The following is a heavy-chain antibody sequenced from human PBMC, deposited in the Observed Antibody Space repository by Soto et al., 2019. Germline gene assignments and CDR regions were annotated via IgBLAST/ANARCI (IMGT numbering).Heavy chain of an antibody. J-gene: IGHJ5*02. Sequence: PSETLSLTCTVSGGSISSYYWSWIRQPPGKGLEWIGYIYYSGSTNYNPSLKSRVTISVDTSKNQFSLKLSSVTAADTAVYYCARGSEDYGGSSRSGRFDPWGQGTLVTVSS. CDR3: ARGSEDYGGSSRSGRFDP. V-gene: IGHV4-59*01. CDR1: GGSISSYY. D-gene: IGHD2-15*01. CDR2: IYYSGST.